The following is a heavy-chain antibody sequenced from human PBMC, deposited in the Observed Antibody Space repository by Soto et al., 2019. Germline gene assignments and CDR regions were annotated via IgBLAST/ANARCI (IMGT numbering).Heavy chain of an antibody. V-gene: IGHV3-23*01. J-gene: IGHJ4*02. CDR1: GFTFNNYA. D-gene: IGHD6-19*01. CDR3: AKTRDRTGCDYYFDH. Sequence: EVQLLESGGGLVQPGGSLRLSCAASGFTFNNYAMGWVRQAPGKGLECVSTISGSGGNTFYADSVKGRFTISSDNTNSTLELQMNSLRAEDTAVYFCAKTRDRTGCDYYFDHWGQGTLVTVSS. CDR2: ISGSGGNT.